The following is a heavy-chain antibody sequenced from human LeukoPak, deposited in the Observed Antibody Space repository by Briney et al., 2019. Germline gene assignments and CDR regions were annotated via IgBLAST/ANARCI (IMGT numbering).Heavy chain of an antibody. CDR2: ISSGGTTI. Sequence: GGSLRLSCAASGFTFSSYEMNWVRQAPGKGLEWVSYISSGGTTIYYADSVKGRFTISRDNVKNSLYLQMNSLRAEDTAVYYCARVVGANGFDYWGQGTLVTVSS. CDR3: ARVVGANGFDY. D-gene: IGHD1-26*01. J-gene: IGHJ4*02. CDR1: GFTFSSYE. V-gene: IGHV3-48*03.